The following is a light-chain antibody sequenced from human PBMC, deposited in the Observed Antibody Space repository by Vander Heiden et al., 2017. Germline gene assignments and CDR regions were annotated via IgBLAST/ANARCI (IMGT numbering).Light chain of an antibody. CDR3: QQYNSFRT. Sequence: DIRMTQSPSTLSASVGDRVTITCRASQSISNWLAWYQQKQGEAPKLLIYDASTLESGVPSRFSGSGSGTEFTLTISSLQLDYFATYYCQQYNSFRTFGQGTKVEI. CDR2: DAS. J-gene: IGKJ1*01. V-gene: IGKV1-5*01. CDR1: QSISNW.